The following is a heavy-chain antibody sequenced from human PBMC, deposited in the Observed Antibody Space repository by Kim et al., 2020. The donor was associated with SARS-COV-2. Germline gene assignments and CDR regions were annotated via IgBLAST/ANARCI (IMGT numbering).Heavy chain of an antibody. D-gene: IGHD6-13*01. CDR2: ISAYNCYT. J-gene: IGHJ6*02. CDR3: ARRYSSSWGEYYGMDV. Sequence: ASVKVSCKASGYTFTSYGISWVRQAPGQGLEWLGWISAYNCYTNYAQKLQGRVTMTTDTSTNTAYMELRSLRSDDTAVYYCARRYSSSWGEYYGMDVWGQGTTVTVSS. V-gene: IGHV1-18*01. CDR1: GYTFTSYG.